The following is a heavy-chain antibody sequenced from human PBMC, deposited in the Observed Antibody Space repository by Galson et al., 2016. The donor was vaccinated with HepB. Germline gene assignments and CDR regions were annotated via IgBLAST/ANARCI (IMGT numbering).Heavy chain of an antibody. Sequence: SLRLSCAASGFIFSTYGMHWVRQVPGKGLEWVAVISNDGSIKFYAESVKGRFTISRDNSKNTLHLQMNSLRPEDTAVYYCCRGDCSGGSCPVIDYWGRGTLVTVSS. CDR3: CRGDCSGGSCPVIDY. D-gene: IGHD2-15*01. CDR2: ISNDGSIK. V-gene: IGHV3-30*03. J-gene: IGHJ4*02. CDR1: GFIFSTYG.